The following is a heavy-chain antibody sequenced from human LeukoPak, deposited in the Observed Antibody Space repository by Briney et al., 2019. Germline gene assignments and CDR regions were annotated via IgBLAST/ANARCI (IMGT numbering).Heavy chain of an antibody. CDR3: ARAGRSGGWYLSPNFDY. J-gene: IGHJ4*02. CDR2: IIPIFGTA. V-gene: IGHV1-69*05. CDR1: GGTFSSYA. Sequence: GASVKVSCKASGGTFSSYAISWVRQAPGQGLEWMGGIIPIFGTANYAQKFQGRVTITTDESTSTAYMELSSLRSEDTAVYYCARAGRSGGWYLSPNFDYWGQGTLVTVSS. D-gene: IGHD6-19*01.